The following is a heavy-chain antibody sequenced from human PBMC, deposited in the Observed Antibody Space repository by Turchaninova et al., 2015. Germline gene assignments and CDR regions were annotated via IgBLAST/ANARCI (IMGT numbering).Heavy chain of an antibody. CDR3: ARVVYGSGSYYNNYYYYGMDF. J-gene: IGHJ6*02. V-gene: IGHV4-34*01. CDR1: VGSFSVYY. CDR2: INHSGST. D-gene: IGHD3-10*01. Sequence: QVQLQQWGAGLFKPSETLPPPCACGVGSFSVYYWSWIRQPPGKGLEWIGEINHSGSTNYNPSLKSRVTISVDTSKNQFSLKLSSVTAADTAVYYCARVVYGSGSYYNNYYYYGMDFWGQGTTVTVSS.